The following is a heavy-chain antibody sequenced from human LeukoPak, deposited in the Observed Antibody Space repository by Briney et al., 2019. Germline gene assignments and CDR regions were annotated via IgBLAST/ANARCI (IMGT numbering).Heavy chain of an antibody. V-gene: IGHV3-21*01. D-gene: IGHD6-19*01. J-gene: IGHJ4*02. Sequence: GGSLRLSCAASGFTFSSYSMNWVRQAPGKGLEWGSSISSSSSYIYYADSVKGRFTISRGTAKNSLYLQMNSLRAEDTAVYYCARGASYSSGWYAVDYWGQGTLVTVSS. CDR2: ISSSSSYI. CDR3: ARGASYSSGWYAVDY. CDR1: GFTFSSYS.